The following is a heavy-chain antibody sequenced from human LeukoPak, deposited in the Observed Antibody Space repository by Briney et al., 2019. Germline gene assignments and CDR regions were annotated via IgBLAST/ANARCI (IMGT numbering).Heavy chain of an antibody. J-gene: IGHJ5*02. D-gene: IGHD2-21*01. CDR3: ARIAPANWFDP. Sequence: GGSLRLSCAASGFTVSSNYMSWVRQAPGKGLEWVSVIYTGGETYNADSVEGRFTISRDSSKNTLDLQMNSLRAEDTAVYYCARIAPANWFDPWGQGTLATVSS. CDR2: IYTGGET. V-gene: IGHV3-66*01. CDR1: GFTVSSNY.